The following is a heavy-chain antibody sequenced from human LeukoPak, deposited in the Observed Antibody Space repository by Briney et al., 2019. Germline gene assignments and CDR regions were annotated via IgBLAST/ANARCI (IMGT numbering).Heavy chain of an antibody. CDR3: ATQAAGGPLDY. CDR1: GGSISSSTYY. V-gene: IGHV4-39*01. Sequence: SETLSLTCTVSGGSISSSTYYWGWIRQPPGKGLEWIGTVYYSGGTSYYPSLKSRVTISVDTSKNQFSLKLTSVTAAYTAVYYCATQAAGGPLDYWGQGTLVTVSS. J-gene: IGHJ4*02. D-gene: IGHD2-15*01. CDR2: VYYSGGT.